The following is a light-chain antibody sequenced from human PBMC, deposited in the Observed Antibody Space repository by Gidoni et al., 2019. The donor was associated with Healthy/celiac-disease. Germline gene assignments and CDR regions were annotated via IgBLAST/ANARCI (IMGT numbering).Light chain of an antibody. Sequence: EIVLTQSPGTQSLSPGERATLSCRASQSVSSSYLAWYQQKPGQAPRLLIYGASSRATGIPDRFSGSGSVTDFTLTISRLEPEDFAVSYCQPYGSSPQTFGQGTKVEIK. CDR3: QPYGSSPQT. V-gene: IGKV3-20*01. J-gene: IGKJ1*01. CDR2: GAS. CDR1: QSVSSSY.